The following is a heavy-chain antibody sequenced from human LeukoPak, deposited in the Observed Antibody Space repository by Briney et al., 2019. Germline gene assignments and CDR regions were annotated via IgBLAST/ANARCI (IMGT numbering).Heavy chain of an antibody. V-gene: IGHV4-59*01. CDR1: GGSISSYY. CDR3: ARAPTLYCYNMDV. Sequence: SETLSLTCTVSGGSISSYYWSWIRQPPGKGLEWIGYIYYSGITNYNPSLKSRVTISVDTSKNQFSLKLSSVTAADTAVYYCARAPTLYCYNMDVWGKGTTVTVSS. CDR2: IYYSGIT. J-gene: IGHJ6*03.